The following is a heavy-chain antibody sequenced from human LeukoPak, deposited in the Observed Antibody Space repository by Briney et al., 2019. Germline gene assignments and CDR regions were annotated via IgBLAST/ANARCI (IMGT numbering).Heavy chain of an antibody. CDR3: AKEYSGYDFDY. D-gene: IGHD5-12*01. CDR2: TSGSGGNT. J-gene: IGHJ4*02. V-gene: IGHV3-23*01. CDR1: RFTLRSYD. Sequence: PGGSLRLSCAASRFTLRSYDMSWVRQAPGKGLEWVAATSGSGGNTYYADSVKGRFTISRDNSKNTLYLQMNGLRAEDTAVYYCAKEYSGYDFDYWGQGTLVTVSS.